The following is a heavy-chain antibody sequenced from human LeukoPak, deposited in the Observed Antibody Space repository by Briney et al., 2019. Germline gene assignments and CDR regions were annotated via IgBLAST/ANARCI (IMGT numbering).Heavy chain of an antibody. CDR1: GFTFSSYW. CDR2: IKQDGSEK. V-gene: IGHV3-7*01. CDR3: ARGYSGSYYFYDWFDP. J-gene: IGHJ5*02. Sequence: PGGSLRLSCAASGFTFSSYWMSWVRQAPGKGREGVANIKQDGSEKYYVDSVKGRFTISRDNAKNSLYLQMNSLRAEDTAVYYCARGYSGSYYFYDWFDPWGQGTLVTVS. D-gene: IGHD3-10*01.